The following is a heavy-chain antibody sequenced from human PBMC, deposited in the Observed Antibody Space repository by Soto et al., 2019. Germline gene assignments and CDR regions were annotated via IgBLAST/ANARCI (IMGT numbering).Heavy chain of an antibody. Sequence: GESLKISCQGSGYSFTSYWIGWVRQMPGKGLEWMGIIYPGDSETRYSPSFQGQVTISADRSSTAYLQWDSLTASDTAMYYCARHYMASYYDSSGYTDYWGQGTLVTVSS. CDR1: GYSFTSYW. V-gene: IGHV5-51*01. D-gene: IGHD3-22*01. CDR3: ARHYMASYYDSSGYTDY. CDR2: IYPGDSET. J-gene: IGHJ4*02.